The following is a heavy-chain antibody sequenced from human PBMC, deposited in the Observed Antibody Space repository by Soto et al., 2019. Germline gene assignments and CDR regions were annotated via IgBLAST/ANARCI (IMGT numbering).Heavy chain of an antibody. CDR1: GFTFSSYD. CDR2: ISYDGSNK. D-gene: IGHD3-3*01. Sequence: QVQLVESGGGVVQPGRSLRLSCAASGFTFSSYDMHWVRQAPGKGLEWVAVISYDGSNKYHADSMKGLFTISRDNYKNTLYLLMNSLRPDDTAVYYCAKHGIHSTVFGVDQRRYGLDVWGQGTTVTVSS. J-gene: IGHJ6*02. CDR3: AKHGIHSTVFGVDQRRYGLDV. V-gene: IGHV3-30*18.